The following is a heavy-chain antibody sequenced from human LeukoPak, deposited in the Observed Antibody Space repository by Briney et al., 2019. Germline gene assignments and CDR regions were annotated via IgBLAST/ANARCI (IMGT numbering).Heavy chain of an antibody. CDR3: ARHSSGWSPLFAG. D-gene: IGHD6-19*01. V-gene: IGHV4-39*01. CDR2: IYYSGST. Sequence: PSETLSLTCAVSGASISSSNYYWGWVRQPPGKGLEWIGSIYYSGSTYYNPSLKSRVTISVDTSKNQFSLKLSSVTAADTAVYYCARHSSGWSPLFAGWGQGTLVTVSS. J-gene: IGHJ4*02. CDR1: GASISSSNYY.